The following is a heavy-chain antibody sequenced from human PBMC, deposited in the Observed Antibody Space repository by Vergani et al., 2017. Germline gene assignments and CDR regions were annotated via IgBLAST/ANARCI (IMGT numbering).Heavy chain of an antibody. CDR3: GRKQSPASLMDKPIDI. CDR2: ISDGGETK. D-gene: IGHD1/OR15-1a*01. Sequence: QVQLVASGGGLVRRGGSLRLSCAASGFIFSDYYMTWIRQTPGKGLEWLAHISDGGETKMYAESLKGRFTVSRDNTKNLLILQMKSLKVDDTATYYCGRKQSPASLMDKPIDIWGQGTLVTVSS. V-gene: IGHV3-11*01. CDR1: GFIFSDYY. J-gene: IGHJ5*02.